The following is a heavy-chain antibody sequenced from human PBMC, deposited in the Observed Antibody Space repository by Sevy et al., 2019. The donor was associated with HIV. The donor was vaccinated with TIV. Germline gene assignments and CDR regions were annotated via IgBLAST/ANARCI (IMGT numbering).Heavy chain of an antibody. CDR1: GNTLTKLS. CDR2: FDPEDGER. V-gene: IGHV1-24*01. CDR3: AATREYYYGNSGYFDF. Sequence: ASVKVSCKVSGNTLTKLSTHWVRQAPGKGLEWMGSFDPEDGERIYAQKFQGRVTMTEDTSTDTAYMDLSSLRSDDTAVYYCAATREYYYGNSGYFDFWGPGTLVTVSS. J-gene: IGHJ4*02. D-gene: IGHD3-22*01.